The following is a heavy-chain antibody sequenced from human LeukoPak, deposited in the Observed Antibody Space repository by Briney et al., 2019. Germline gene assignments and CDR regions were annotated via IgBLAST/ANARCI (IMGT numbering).Heavy chain of an antibody. V-gene: IGHV1-8*01. CDR1: GYTFTSYD. CDR2: MNPNSGNT. CDR3: ARVVGATQDWFDP. D-gene: IGHD1-26*01. Sequence: GASVKVSCKASGYTFTSYDISWVRQATGQGLEWMGWMNPNSGNTGYAQKFQGRVTMTRNTSISTAYMKLSSLRSEDTAVYYCARVVGATQDWFDPWGQGTLVTVSS. J-gene: IGHJ5*02.